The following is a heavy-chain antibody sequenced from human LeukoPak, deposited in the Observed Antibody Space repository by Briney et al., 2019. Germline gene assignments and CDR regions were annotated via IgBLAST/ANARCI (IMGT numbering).Heavy chain of an antibody. CDR3: ARLGGNSGGSDYFDY. CDR1: GYTFTGYY. CDR2: INPNSGGT. Sequence: ASVKVSCKASGYTFTGYYMHWVRQAPGQGLEWMGWINPNSGGTNYAQKFQGRVTMTRDTSISTAYLQWSSLKASDTAMYYCARLGGNSGGSDYFDYWGQGTLVTVSS. V-gene: IGHV1-2*02. J-gene: IGHJ4*02. D-gene: IGHD4-23*01.